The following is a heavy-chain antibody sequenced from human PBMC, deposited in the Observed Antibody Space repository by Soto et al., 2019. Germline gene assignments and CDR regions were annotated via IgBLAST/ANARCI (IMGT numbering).Heavy chain of an antibody. CDR3: AKRGNEGYFDY. Sequence: GGSLRLSCAVSGFTFISYAMSWVRQAPGKGLEWVSGISSSGGSTYYADSVKGRFTISRDNSKNTLYLQMNSLRAEDTAVYYCAKRGNEGYFDYWGQGTLVTVSS. D-gene: IGHD2-15*01. J-gene: IGHJ4*02. CDR2: ISSSGGST. V-gene: IGHV3-23*01. CDR1: GFTFISYA.